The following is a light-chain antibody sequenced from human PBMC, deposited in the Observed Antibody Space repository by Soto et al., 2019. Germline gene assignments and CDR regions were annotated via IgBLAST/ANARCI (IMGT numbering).Light chain of an antibody. J-gene: IGKJ1*01. CDR3: QQYGGSPRT. V-gene: IGKV3-20*01. Sequence: EIVLTQSPGTLSLSPGERATLSCRASQSVSSNYLAWYQQKPGQAPRLLIYGASSRATGIPDRFSGSGSGTEFTLTISRLEPEDLAVYYCQQYGGSPRTFGQGTKVEIK. CDR2: GAS. CDR1: QSVSSNY.